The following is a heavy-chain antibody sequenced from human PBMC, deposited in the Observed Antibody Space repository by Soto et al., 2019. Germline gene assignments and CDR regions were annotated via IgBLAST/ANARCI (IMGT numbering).Heavy chain of an antibody. D-gene: IGHD2-2*02. Sequence: SETLSLTCTVSGGSVSSGSYYWSWIRQPPGKGLECFVYIYYSGSTIYNPSLKSRVTISVDTSKNQFSLKLSSVTAADTAVYYCASVTRTCISTSCYRYYYGMDVWGQGTTVTVSS. CDR2: IYYSGST. V-gene: IGHV4-61*01. CDR1: GGSVSSGSYY. CDR3: ASVTRTCISTSCYRYYYGMDV. J-gene: IGHJ6*02.